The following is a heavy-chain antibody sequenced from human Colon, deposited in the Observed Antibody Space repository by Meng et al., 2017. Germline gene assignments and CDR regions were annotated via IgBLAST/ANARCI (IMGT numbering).Heavy chain of an antibody. CDR2: IHDTGTS. V-gene: IGHV4-59*01. D-gene: IGHD3-10*01. CDR1: RGSTPTCY. CDR3: ARGYKWFDLDP. J-gene: IGHJ5*02. Sequence: QAPPQPSGPKLPKPSATLSPTCAGSRGSTPTCYWSWIRQSPRRGLEWLGHIHDTGTSNYSPSLGSRVTISLDTSRSHFSLKLTSLTAADTAVYYCARGYKWFDLDPWGQGTLVTVSS.